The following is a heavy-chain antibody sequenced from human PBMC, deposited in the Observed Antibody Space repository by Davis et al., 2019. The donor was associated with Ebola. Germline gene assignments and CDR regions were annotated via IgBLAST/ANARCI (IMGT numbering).Heavy chain of an antibody. CDR1: GFTFSSYS. Sequence: GESLKISCAASGFTFSSYSMNWVRQAPGKGLEWVAVIWYDGSNKYYADSVKGRFTISRDNSKNTLYLQMNSLRAEDTAVYYCARGGYGDYKYYYYYGMDVWGQGTTVTVSS. V-gene: IGHV3-33*08. D-gene: IGHD4-17*01. J-gene: IGHJ6*02. CDR2: IWYDGSNK. CDR3: ARGGYGDYKYYYYYGMDV.